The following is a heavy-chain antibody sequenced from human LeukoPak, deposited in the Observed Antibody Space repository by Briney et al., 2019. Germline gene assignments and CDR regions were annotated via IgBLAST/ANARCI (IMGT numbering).Heavy chain of an antibody. V-gene: IGHV1-46*01. D-gene: IGHD5-12*01. CDR1: GYTFTSYY. Sequence: ASVKVSCKASGYTFTSYYMHWVRQAPGQGLEWMGIINPSGGSASYAQKFQGRITMTRDTSTSTVYMELSSLRSEDTAVYYCARDREYSGYDSPYGMDVWGQGTTVTVSS. J-gene: IGHJ6*02. CDR2: INPSGGSA. CDR3: ARDREYSGYDSPYGMDV.